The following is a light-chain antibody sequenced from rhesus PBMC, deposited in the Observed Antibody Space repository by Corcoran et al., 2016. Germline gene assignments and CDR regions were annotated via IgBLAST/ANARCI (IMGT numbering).Light chain of an antibody. CDR2: GAT. CDR1: QSVGSY. CDR3: QQSSNLFT. Sequence: ETVVTQSPATLALSPGERATLPCRASQSVGSYFAWYQQKPGQAPRLLIYGATHRATGIPDRFSGSGSGTDFTLTISSLEPDDVGVYYCQQSSNLFTFGPGTKLDIK. V-gene: IGKV3-24*04. J-gene: IGKJ3*01.